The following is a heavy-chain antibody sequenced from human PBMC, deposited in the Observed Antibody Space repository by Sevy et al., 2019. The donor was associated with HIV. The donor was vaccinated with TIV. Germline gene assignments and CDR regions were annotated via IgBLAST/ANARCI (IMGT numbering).Heavy chain of an antibody. Sequence: GGSLRLSCAGSGFTFSNYAMHWVRQAPGKGLECVAGLWSQGRRKYYADFAKGRFTISRDNSKNTVYLQLDSLRTDDTAVYYCAKEDVAFDVWGQGTMVTVSS. J-gene: IGHJ3*01. CDR2: LWSQGRRK. V-gene: IGHV3-33*03. CDR3: AKEDVAFDV. CDR1: GFTFSNYA.